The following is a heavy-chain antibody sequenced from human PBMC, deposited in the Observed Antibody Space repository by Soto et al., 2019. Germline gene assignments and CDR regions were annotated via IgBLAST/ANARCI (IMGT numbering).Heavy chain of an antibody. CDR1: GYTLTELS. CDR2: FDPEDGET. CDR3: ATIAAAGCFDY. D-gene: IGHD6-13*01. J-gene: IGHJ4*02. Sequence: ASVKVSCKVSGYTLTELSMHWVRQAPGKGLEWMGGFDPEDGETIYAQKFQGRVTMTEETSTDTAYMELSSLRSEDTAVYYCATIAAAGCFDYWGQGTLVTVSS. V-gene: IGHV1-24*01.